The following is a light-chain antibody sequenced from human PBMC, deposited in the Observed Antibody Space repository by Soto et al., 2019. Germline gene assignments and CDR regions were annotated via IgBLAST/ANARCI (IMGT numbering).Light chain of an antibody. Sequence: QSVLTQPPSVSAAPGQKVTISCSGSSSNIGNNYVSWYQQLPGTAPKLLIYDNNKRPSVIPDRFSGSKSGTSATLGITGLQTGDAADYYCGTWDSSLSAVVFGGGTKLTVL. CDR1: SSNIGNNY. V-gene: IGLV1-51*01. CDR2: DNN. CDR3: GTWDSSLSAVV. J-gene: IGLJ3*02.